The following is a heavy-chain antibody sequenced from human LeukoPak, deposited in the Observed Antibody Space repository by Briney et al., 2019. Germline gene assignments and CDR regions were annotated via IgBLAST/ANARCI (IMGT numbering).Heavy chain of an antibody. CDR1: GFTFSGSA. Sequence: GGSLRLSCAASGFTFSGSAMHWVRQASGKGLEWVGRIGSKANSYATAYAASVKGRFTISRDDSKNTAYLQMNSLKTEDTAVYYCTRGYCSGGSCYTARYWGQGTLVPISS. J-gene: IGHJ4*02. CDR3: TRGYCSGGSCYTARY. CDR2: IGSKANSYAT. V-gene: IGHV3-73*01. D-gene: IGHD2-15*01.